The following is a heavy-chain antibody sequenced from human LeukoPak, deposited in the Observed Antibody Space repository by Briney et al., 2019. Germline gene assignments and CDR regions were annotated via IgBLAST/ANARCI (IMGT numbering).Heavy chain of an antibody. CDR3: AKDKALNC. CDR2: MWADGIQK. CDR1: GFTFSNYG. J-gene: IGHJ4*02. V-gene: IGHV3-33*06. Sequence: GRSLRLSCAASGFTFSNYGFHWVRQAPGKGLEWVAAMWADGIQKYYSDAVTGRFTVSRDNSQNMLFLQMNSLRVEDTAVYFCAKDKALNCWGQGIPVTVSS.